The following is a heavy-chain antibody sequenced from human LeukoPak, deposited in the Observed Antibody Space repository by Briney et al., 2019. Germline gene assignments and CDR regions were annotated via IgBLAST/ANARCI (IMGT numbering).Heavy chain of an antibody. CDR2: IIPIFGTA. CDR3: ARDIEVPPSLSQWLAPDY. CDR1: GGTFSSYA. D-gene: IGHD6-19*01. Sequence: SVKVSCKASGGTFSSYAISWARQAPGQGLEWMGGIIPIFGTANYAQKFQGRVTITADESTSTAYMELSSLRSEDTAVYYCARDIEVPPSLSQWLAPDYWGQGTLVTVSS. V-gene: IGHV1-69*13. J-gene: IGHJ4*02.